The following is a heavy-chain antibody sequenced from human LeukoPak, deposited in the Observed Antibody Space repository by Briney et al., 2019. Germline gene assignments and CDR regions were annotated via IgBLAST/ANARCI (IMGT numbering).Heavy chain of an antibody. D-gene: IGHD3-10*01. CDR3: ARGSPPYYYGSGSRRYFDL. CDR2: INHSGST. Sequence: SETLSLTCAVSGGSFSGYYWSWIRQPPGKGLEWIGEINHSGSTNYNPSLKSRVTISVDTSKNQFSLKLSSVTAADTAVYYCARGSPPYYYGSGSRRYFDLWGRGTLVTVSS. V-gene: IGHV4-34*01. J-gene: IGHJ2*01. CDR1: GGSFSGYY.